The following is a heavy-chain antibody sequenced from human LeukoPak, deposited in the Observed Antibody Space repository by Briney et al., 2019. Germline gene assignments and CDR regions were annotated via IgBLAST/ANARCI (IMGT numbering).Heavy chain of an antibody. D-gene: IGHD2-21*01. CDR1: GGPISSYY. J-gene: IGHJ6*02. V-gene: IGHV4-59*08. Sequence: PSETLSLTCTVSGGPISSYYWSWIRQPPGKGLEWIGYIYYSGSTNYNPSLKSRVTISVDTSKNQFSLKLSSVTAADTAVYYCARLRGGANYYYGMDVWGQGTTVTVSS. CDR3: ARLRGGANYYYGMDV. CDR2: IYYSGST.